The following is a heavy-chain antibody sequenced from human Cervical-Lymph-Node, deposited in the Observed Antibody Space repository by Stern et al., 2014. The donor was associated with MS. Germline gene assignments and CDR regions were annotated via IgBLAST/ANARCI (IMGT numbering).Heavy chain of an antibody. J-gene: IGHJ3*02. Sequence: QLQLQESGPGLVKASQTLSLTCTVSGDSISNGSHYWSWIRQPAGKGLEWIGRMYTSGSTNYNPSLKSRATLSVDTSKNQFSLKLGSVTAADTAVYYCARDCRLRRKGAPDAFDIWGQGTMVTVSS. CDR1: GDSISNGSHY. V-gene: IGHV4-61*02. CDR2: MYTSGST. CDR3: ARDCRLRRKGAPDAFDI. D-gene: IGHD4-17*01.